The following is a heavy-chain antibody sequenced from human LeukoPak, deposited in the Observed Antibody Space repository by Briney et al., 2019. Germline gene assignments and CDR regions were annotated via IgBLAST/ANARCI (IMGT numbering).Heavy chain of an antibody. J-gene: IGHJ5*02. CDR3: ARDREFYYDSSGGGNWFDP. CDR1: GYTFTSYG. Sequence: GASVKVSCKASGYTFTSYGISWVRQAPGQGLEWMGWISAYNGNTNYAQKLQGRVTMATDTSTSTAYMELRSLRSDDTAVYYCARDREFYYDSSGGGNWFDPWGQGTLVTISS. D-gene: IGHD3-22*01. V-gene: IGHV1-18*01. CDR2: ISAYNGNT.